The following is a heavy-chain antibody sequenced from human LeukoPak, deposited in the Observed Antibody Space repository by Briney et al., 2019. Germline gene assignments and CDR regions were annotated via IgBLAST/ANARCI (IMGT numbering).Heavy chain of an antibody. CDR1: GYTFTSYG. CDR3: ARVYDSSGYYSLKPWDPGYYFDY. Sequence: ASVKVSCKASGYTFTSYGISWVRQAPGQGVEWMGWIGAYNGNTNYAQKLQGRVTVTTDTSTSTAYMELRSLRSDDTAVYYCARVYDSSGYYSLKPWDPGYYFDYWGQGTLVTVSS. V-gene: IGHV1-18*01. J-gene: IGHJ4*02. CDR2: IGAYNGNT. D-gene: IGHD3-22*01.